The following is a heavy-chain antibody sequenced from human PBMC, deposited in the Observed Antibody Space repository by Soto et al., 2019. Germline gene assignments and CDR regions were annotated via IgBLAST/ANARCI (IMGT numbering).Heavy chain of an antibody. Sequence: EVQLLESGGGLVQPGGSLRLSCAASGFTFSSYAMSWVRQAPGKGLEWVSAISDSGGSTYYKDSVKGRFTISRDNSKNTLYLQMNSLRGEDTAIYYWAKDGYGSSWSLGYFDYWGQGTLATVSS. V-gene: IGHV3-23*01. J-gene: IGHJ4*02. CDR3: AKDGYGSSWSLGYFDY. CDR2: ISDSGGST. D-gene: IGHD6-13*01. CDR1: GFTFSSYA.